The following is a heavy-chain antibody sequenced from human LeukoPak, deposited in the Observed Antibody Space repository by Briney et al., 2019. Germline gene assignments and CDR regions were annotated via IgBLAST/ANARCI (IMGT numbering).Heavy chain of an antibody. CDR3: AVFVVVVIS. CDR2: IRWDGSNK. V-gene: IGHV3-30*02. CDR1: GFTFSSYG. D-gene: IGHD3-22*01. Sequence: GGSLRLSCAASGFTFSSYGMHWVRQAPGKGLEWVAFIRWDGSNKYYADSVKGRFAISRDNYKNTLYLQMNSLRAEDTAVYYCAVFVVVVISWGQGTLVTVSS. J-gene: IGHJ4*02.